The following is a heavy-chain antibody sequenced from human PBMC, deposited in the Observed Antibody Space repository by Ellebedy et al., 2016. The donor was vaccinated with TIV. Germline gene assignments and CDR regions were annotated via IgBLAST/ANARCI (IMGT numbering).Heavy chain of an antibody. CDR1: GFTFSSYW. D-gene: IGHD4-17*01. V-gene: IGHV3-7*01. CDR3: VTDGSYGDYSSPTHAFEF. CDR2: INQDGSEK. Sequence: GESLMISCAAPGFTFSSYWMSWVRQAPGKGLEWVANINQDGSEKYYVDSVKVRFTISRDNAKNSLYLQMNGLGADDTAVYYCVTDGSYGDYSSPTHAFEFWGQGTMVTVSS. J-gene: IGHJ3*01.